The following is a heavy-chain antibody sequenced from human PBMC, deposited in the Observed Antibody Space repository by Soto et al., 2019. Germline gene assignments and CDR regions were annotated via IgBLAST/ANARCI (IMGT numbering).Heavy chain of an antibody. J-gene: IGHJ6*02. CDR1: GFTFSSYG. V-gene: IGHV3-33*01. CDR2: IWYDGSNK. Sequence: GGSLRLSCAASGFTFSSYGMHWVRQAPGKGLEWVAVIWYDGSNKYYADSVKGRFTISRDNSKNTLYLQMNSLRAEDTAVYYCARDRGIVVVPAAIQRIQYYYYGMDVWGQGTTVNVSS. D-gene: IGHD2-2*01. CDR3: ARDRGIVVVPAAIQRIQYYYYGMDV.